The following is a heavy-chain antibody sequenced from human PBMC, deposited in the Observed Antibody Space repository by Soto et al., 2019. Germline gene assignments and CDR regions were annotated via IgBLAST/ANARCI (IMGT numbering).Heavy chain of an antibody. Sequence: EVQLVESGGGLIQPGGSLRLSCAASGFTVSSNYMSWVRQAPGKGLEWVSVIYSGGSTYYADSVKGRFTISRDNSKNTLYLQMNRLRAEETAVYYCARSAGTYYYGMDVWGQGTTVTVSS. CDR2: IYSGGST. J-gene: IGHJ6*01. D-gene: IGHD3-10*01. CDR1: GFTVSSNY. V-gene: IGHV3-53*01. CDR3: ARSAGTYYYGMDV.